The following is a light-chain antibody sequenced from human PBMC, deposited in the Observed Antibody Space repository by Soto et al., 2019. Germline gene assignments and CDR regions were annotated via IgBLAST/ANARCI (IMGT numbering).Light chain of an antibody. CDR3: QQYGYPSWT. CDR1: QAIDSW. CDR2: TGF. V-gene: IGKV1-12*01. J-gene: IGKJ1*01. Sequence: DIQMTQSPSSVSASVGDRVTITCRASQAIDSWLAWYQQKPGEAPKLLIFTGFLLHSGVPPRFSGSGSGTDFTLTISRLEPGDFAVYYCQQYGYPSWTFGQGTKVEIK.